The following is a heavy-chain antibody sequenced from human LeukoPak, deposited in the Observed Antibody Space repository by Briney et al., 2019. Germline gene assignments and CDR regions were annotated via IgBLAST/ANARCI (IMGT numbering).Heavy chain of an antibody. D-gene: IGHD1-26*01. CDR2: MNPNSGNT. V-gene: IGHV1-8*01. CDR1: GYTFTSYD. CDR3: ARVYSGSYYYYYGMDV. J-gene: IGHJ6*02. Sequence: ASVKVSCKASGYTFTSYDINWVRQATGQGLEWMGWMNPNSGNTGYAQKFQGRVTMTRNTSISTAYMELSSLRSEDMAVYYCARVYSGSYYYYYGMDVWGQGTTVTVSS.